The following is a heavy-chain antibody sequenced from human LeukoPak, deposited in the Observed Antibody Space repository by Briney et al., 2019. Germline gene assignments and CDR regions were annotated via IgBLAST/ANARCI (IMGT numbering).Heavy chain of an antibody. CDR1: GGSISSYY. CDR3: ARLQVRYYYYGMDV. Sequence: SETLSLTCTVSGGSISSYYWSWIRQPPGKGLEWIGYIYYSGITNYNPSLKSRVTISVDTSKNQFSLKLSSVTAADTAVYYCARLQVRYYYYGMDVWGQGTTVTVSS. CDR2: IYYSGIT. J-gene: IGHJ6*02. V-gene: IGHV4-59*08.